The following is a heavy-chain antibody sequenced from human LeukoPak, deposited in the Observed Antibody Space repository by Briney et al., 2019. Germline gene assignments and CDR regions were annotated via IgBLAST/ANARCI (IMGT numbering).Heavy chain of an antibody. Sequence: PSETLSLTCTVSGGSISSYYWSWIRQPPGKGLEWIGYIYYSGGTNYNPSLKSRVTISVDTSKNQFSLKLSSVTAADTAVYYCARGVVVPAAIINWFDPWGQGTLVTVSS. CDR1: GGSISSYY. J-gene: IGHJ5*02. D-gene: IGHD2-2*02. V-gene: IGHV4-59*01. CDR3: ARGVVVPAAIINWFDP. CDR2: IYYSGGT.